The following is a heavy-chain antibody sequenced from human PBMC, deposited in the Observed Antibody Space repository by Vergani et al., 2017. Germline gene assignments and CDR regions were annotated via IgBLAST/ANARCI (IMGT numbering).Heavy chain of an antibody. CDR2: ILPGNSDT. V-gene: IGHV5-51*03. Sequence: VQLVESGAEVKKPGESLKISCKGSGYTFTNYWVGWVRQMPGKGLEWMGIILPGNSDTRYSPSFQGQVTISADKYITTAYLHWSSLKASDTAMYYCARRYCSSGICNLDYWGQGTLVTVSS. CDR3: ARRYCSSGICNLDY. D-gene: IGHD2-15*01. CDR1: GYTFTNYW. J-gene: IGHJ4*02.